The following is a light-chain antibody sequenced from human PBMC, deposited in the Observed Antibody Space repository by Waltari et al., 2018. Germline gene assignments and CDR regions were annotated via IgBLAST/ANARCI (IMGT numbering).Light chain of an antibody. CDR1: QSISSSY. V-gene: IGKV3-20*01. Sequence: EIVLTQSPGTLSLSPGERATLSCRTSQSISSSYLVWYQQRPGQAPRLLIYGASTRATGMPDRFSGSGSGTDFTLTISRLEPEDFAVYYCQQYDSSSRTFGQGTRVEVK. J-gene: IGKJ1*01. CDR3: QQYDSSSRT. CDR2: GAS.